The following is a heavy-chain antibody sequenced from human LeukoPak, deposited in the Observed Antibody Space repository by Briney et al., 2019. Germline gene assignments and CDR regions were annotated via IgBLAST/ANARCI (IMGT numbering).Heavy chain of an antibody. J-gene: IGHJ4*02. D-gene: IGHD7-27*01. Sequence: GGSLRLSCAASGFTFSRYSMNWVRQAPGKGLEWVSSISSSSSFIYYADSVKGRFTISRDNAKNSLYLQMTSLRVEDTAVYFCGRGSGVADYWGQGALVTVSS. CDR3: GRGSGVADY. CDR2: ISSSSSFI. CDR1: GFTFSRYS. V-gene: IGHV3-21*01.